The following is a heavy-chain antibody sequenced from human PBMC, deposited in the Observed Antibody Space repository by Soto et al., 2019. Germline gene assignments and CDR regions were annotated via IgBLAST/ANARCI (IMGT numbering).Heavy chain of an antibody. Sequence: QVQLQESGPGLVKPSETLSLTCTVSGGSISSYYWSWIRQPAGKGLEWIGRIYTSGSTNYNPSFKSRVTMSVDTSKNQFSLKLSAVTAADTAVYYCARAPGVYCGGDCYSWFDYWGQGTLVTVSS. V-gene: IGHV4-4*07. J-gene: IGHJ4*02. CDR1: GGSISSYY. CDR3: ARAPGVYCGGDCYSWFDY. CDR2: IYTSGST. D-gene: IGHD2-21*02.